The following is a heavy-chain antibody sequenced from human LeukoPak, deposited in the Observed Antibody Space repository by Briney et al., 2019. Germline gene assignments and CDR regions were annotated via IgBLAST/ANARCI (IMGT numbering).Heavy chain of an antibody. CDR3: AREGGDPRWLDP. Sequence: SETLSLTCSVSGGSITNYYWSWIRQPPGKEPEWIGYVYYSGSTTYSPSLKSRVTISVDTSKNQFSLKLSSVTAADTAVYSCAREGGDPRWLDPWGQGTLVTVSS. V-gene: IGHV4-59*01. D-gene: IGHD6-25*01. CDR2: VYYSGST. CDR1: GGSITNYY. J-gene: IGHJ5*02.